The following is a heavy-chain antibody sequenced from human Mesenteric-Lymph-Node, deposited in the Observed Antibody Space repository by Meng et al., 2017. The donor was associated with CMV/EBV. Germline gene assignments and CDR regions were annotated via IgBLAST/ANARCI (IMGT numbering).Heavy chain of an antibody. Sequence: TVSGGSINSGGYCWSWIRQHPGKGLEWIGYIYYSGSTYYNPSLKSRVTISVDTSKNQFSLKLSSVTAADTAVYYCVRQPYLGNYDKEIWGQGTLVTVSS. J-gene: IGHJ4*02. CDR3: VRQPYLGNYDKEI. CDR2: IYYSGST. V-gene: IGHV4-31*02. CDR1: GGSINSGGYC. D-gene: IGHD3-22*01.